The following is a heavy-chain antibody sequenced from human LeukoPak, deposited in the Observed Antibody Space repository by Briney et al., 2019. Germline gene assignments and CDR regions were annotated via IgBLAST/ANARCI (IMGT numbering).Heavy chain of an antibody. D-gene: IGHD4-17*01. CDR1: GGSFSGYY. Sequence: SETLSLTCAVYGGSFSGYYWSWIRQPPGKGLEWIGEINHSGTTNYNPSLKSRVTISVDTSKNQFSLKLSSVTAADTAVYYCAREGGAVTNFDYWGQGTLVTVSS. CDR2: INHSGTT. V-gene: IGHV4-34*01. CDR3: AREGGAVTNFDY. J-gene: IGHJ4*02.